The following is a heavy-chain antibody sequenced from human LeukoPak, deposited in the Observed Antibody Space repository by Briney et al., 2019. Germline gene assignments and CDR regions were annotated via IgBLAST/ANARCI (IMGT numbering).Heavy chain of an antibody. V-gene: IGHV4-59*01. Sequence: PSETLPLTCTVSGGSISTYYWSWIRQSPGRGLEWIGYIYYSGITKYNPSLKSRVTISVDTSTNQFSLRLSSVTAADTAVYYCARGYYYDSSGYFLDFWGQGTLVTVSS. CDR3: ARGYYYDSSGYFLDF. CDR1: GGSISTYY. CDR2: IYYSGIT. D-gene: IGHD3-22*01. J-gene: IGHJ4*02.